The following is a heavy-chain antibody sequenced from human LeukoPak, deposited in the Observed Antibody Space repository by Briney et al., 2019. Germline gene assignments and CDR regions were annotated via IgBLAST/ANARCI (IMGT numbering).Heavy chain of an antibody. Sequence: SVKVSCKASGGTFSSYAISWVRQAPGQGLEWMGRIIPILGIANYAQKFQGGVTITADKSTSTAYMELSSLRSEDTAVYYCARVSYYYDSSGYELGAFDIWGQGTMVTVSS. CDR1: GGTFSSYA. J-gene: IGHJ3*02. D-gene: IGHD3-22*01. V-gene: IGHV1-69*04. CDR3: ARVSYYYDSSGYELGAFDI. CDR2: IIPILGIA.